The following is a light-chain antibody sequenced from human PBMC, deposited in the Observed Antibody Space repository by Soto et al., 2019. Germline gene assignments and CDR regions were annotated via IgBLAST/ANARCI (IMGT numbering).Light chain of an antibody. J-gene: IGLJ2*01. V-gene: IGLV2-14*01. CDR3: SSYTSSSTDVV. Sequence: QSALTQPASVSGSPGQSITISCNGTSSDVGGYNYVSWYQQHPGKAPKLMIYEVSNRPSGVSNRFSGSKSGNTASLTISGLQAEDEADYYCSSYTSSSTDVVFGGGPKLTVL. CDR2: EVS. CDR1: SSDVGGYNY.